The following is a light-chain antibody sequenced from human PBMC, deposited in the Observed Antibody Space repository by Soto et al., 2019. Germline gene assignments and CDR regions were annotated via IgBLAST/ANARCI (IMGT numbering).Light chain of an antibody. Sequence: DIVMTQSPAPLSVSPGERATLSCRASQSVNSNLAWYQQKPGQAPRLLIYGASSRATGIPARFSGSWSGTECTLTITSLQSEDVAVYYCQQYNSWPRTLGQGTKVDIK. CDR2: GAS. CDR3: QQYNSWPRT. CDR1: QSVNSN. V-gene: IGKV3-15*01. J-gene: IGKJ1*01.